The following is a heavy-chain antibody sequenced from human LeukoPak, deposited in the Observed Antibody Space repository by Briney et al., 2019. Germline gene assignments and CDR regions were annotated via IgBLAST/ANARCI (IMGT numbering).Heavy chain of an antibody. J-gene: IGHJ4*02. CDR1: GGSISSSSYY. Sequence: PSETLSLTCTVSGGSISSSSYYWGWIRQPPGKGLEWIGSIYYSGSTYYNPSLKSRVTISVDTSKNQFSLKLSSVTAADTAAYYCARHVGSSWENDYWCQGTLVTVSS. D-gene: IGHD6-13*01. V-gene: IGHV4-39*01. CDR2: IYYSGST. CDR3: ARHVGSSWENDY.